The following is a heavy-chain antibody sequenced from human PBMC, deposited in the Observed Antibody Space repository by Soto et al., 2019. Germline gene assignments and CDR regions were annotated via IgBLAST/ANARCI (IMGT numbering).Heavy chain of an antibody. J-gene: IGHJ4*02. Sequence: SETLSLTCTVSGGSMRNYFWTWIRQPPVKGLEWIGYIHYSGTTSFFPSYNPSLRSRVTISEDTSKNQFSLKLLSVTTADTAVYFCAAGEASSRNLAPYYLDFWGQGTLVTVSS. V-gene: IGHV4-59*01. D-gene: IGHD6-13*01. CDR2: IHYSGTT. CDR3: AAGEASSRNLAPYYLDF. CDR1: GGSMRNYF.